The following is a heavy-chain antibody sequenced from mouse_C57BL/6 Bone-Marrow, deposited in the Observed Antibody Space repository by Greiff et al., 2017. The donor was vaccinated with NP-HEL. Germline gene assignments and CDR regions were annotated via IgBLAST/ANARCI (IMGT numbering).Heavy chain of an antibody. CDR3: ARGGYHGY. J-gene: IGHJ4*01. D-gene: IGHD2-2*01. CDR2: ISDGGSYT. V-gene: IGHV5-4*03. CDR1: GFTFSSYA. Sequence: EVKVVESGGGLVKPGGSLKLSCAASGFTFSSYAMSWVRQTPDKRLEWVATISDGGSYTYYPDNVKGRFTISRDNAKNNLYLQMSHLKSEDTAMYYCARGGYHGYWGQGTSVTVSS.